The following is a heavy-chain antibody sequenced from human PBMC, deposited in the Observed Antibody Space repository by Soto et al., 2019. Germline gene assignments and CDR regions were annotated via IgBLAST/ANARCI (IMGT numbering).Heavy chain of an antibody. Sequence: GASVKVSCKASGYTFTYYGISWVRQAPGQGLEWMGWISGYNGNTNYAQKFRGRVSMTTDTSTSTAYMELRSLRSDDTAVYYCARVLGYCSGGRVCSLVDAFDIWGQGTMVTVSS. J-gene: IGHJ3*02. CDR1: GYTFTYYG. CDR3: ARVLGYCSGGRVCSLVDAFDI. V-gene: IGHV1-18*04. D-gene: IGHD2-15*01. CDR2: ISGYNGNT.